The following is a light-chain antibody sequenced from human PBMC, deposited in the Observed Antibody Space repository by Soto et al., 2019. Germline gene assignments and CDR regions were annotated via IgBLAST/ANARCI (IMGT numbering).Light chain of an antibody. V-gene: IGLV1-44*01. CDR3: AAWDDSLNGWV. CDR2: SND. J-gene: IGLJ3*02. Sequence: QLVLTQPPLASGTPGQRVTFSCSGSNSNIGGNTVNWYQQIPGTAPRLLIYSNDQRPSGVPARFSGSKSGTSASLAISGLQSEDEADYYCAAWDDSLNGWVFGGGTKLTVL. CDR1: NSNIGGNT.